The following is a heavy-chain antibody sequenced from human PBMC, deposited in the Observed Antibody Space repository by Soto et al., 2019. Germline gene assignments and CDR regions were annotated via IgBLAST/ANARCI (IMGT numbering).Heavy chain of an antibody. CDR1: GGSISSSSYY. V-gene: IGHV4-39*07. CDR3: ARGAFWSGPS. Sequence: PSETLSLTCTVSGGSISSSSYYWGWIRQPPGKGLEWIGSIYYSGSTYYNPSLKSRVTISVDTSKNQFSLKLSSVTAADTAVYYCARGAFWSGPSWGQGTLVTVSS. D-gene: IGHD3-3*01. CDR2: IYYSGST. J-gene: IGHJ5*02.